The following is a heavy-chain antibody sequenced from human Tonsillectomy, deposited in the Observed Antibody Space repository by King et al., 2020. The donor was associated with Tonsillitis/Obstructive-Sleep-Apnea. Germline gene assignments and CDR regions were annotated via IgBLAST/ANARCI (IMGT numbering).Heavy chain of an antibody. D-gene: IGHD3-10*01. CDR3: AKELTGYYYGSGSYYNPFY. CDR2: ISYDGSNK. J-gene: IGHJ4*02. V-gene: IGHV3-30*18. Sequence: QLVQSGGGVVQPGRSLRLSCAASGFTFSSYGMHWVRQAPGKGLEWVAVISYDGSNKYYADSVKGRFTISRDNSKNTLYLQMNSLRAEDTAVYYCAKELTGYYYGSGSYYNPFYWGQGTLVTVSS. CDR1: GFTFSSYG.